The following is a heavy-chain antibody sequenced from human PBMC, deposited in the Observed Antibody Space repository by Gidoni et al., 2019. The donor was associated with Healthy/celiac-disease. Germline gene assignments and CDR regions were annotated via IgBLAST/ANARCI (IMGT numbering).Heavy chain of an antibody. CDR3: ASPAAGTPFDY. CDR2: ISSSSSYI. J-gene: IGHJ4*02. CDR1: GFTFSSYS. Sequence: EVQLVESGGGLVKPGGSLRLSCAASGFTFSSYSMNWVRQAPGKGREWVSSISSSSSYIYYADSVKGRFTISRDNAKNSLYLQMNSLRAEDTAVYYCASPAAGTPFDYWGQGTLVTVSS. V-gene: IGHV3-21*01. D-gene: IGHD6-13*01.